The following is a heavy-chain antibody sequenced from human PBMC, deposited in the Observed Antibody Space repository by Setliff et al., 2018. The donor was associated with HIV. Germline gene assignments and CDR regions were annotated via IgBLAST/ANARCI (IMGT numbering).Heavy chain of an antibody. V-gene: IGHV1-18*01. J-gene: IGHJ4*02. Sequence: ASVKVSCKASGYTFTSYGISWVRQAPGQGLEWMGWISAYNGNTNYAEQVQGRVTMTRDTSTSTAYMELRSLRSDDTAVYYCARGMDDSRSSVWYYWGQGTLVTVSS. CDR2: ISAYNGNT. CDR1: GYTFTSYG. CDR3: ARGMDDSRSSVWYY. D-gene: IGHD6-6*01.